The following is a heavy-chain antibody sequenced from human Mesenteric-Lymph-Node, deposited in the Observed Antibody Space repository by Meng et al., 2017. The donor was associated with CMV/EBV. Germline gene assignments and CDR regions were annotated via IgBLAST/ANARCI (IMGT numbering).Heavy chain of an antibody. J-gene: IGHJ2*01. V-gene: IGHV2-5*02. CDR2: LYCADDK. Sequence: FSLIASGVGVGWLRQPPGQALEWLALLYCADDKRSSPSLKSRLTITKDTSKNQVVLTMTNMDPVDTATYYCAHSVTMVRGVIIRYFDLWGRGTLVTVSS. D-gene: IGHD3-10*01. CDR3: AHSVTMVRGVIIRYFDL. CDR1: FSLIASGVG.